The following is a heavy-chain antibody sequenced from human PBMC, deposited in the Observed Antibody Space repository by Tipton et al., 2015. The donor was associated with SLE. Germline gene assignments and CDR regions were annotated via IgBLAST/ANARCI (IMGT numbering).Heavy chain of an antibody. CDR1: GGSLSGYY. Sequence: TLSLTCAVYGGSLSGYYWNWIRQPPGKGLEWIGEINHSGSPNYNPSLKSRVTISADTSKNHFSRRLTSVTAADTAVYYCARLHFIFAGIDVWGKGTAVTVSS. CDR2: INHSGSP. CDR3: ARLHFIFAGIDV. V-gene: IGHV4-34*01. J-gene: IGHJ6*04. D-gene: IGHD3-3*01.